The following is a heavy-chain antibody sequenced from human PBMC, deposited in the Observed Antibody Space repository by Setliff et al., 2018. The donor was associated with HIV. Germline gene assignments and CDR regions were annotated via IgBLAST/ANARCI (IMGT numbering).Heavy chain of an antibody. CDR3: ARSTVGAGTSFP. CDR2: ISHSGNT. V-gene: IGHV4-59*11. D-gene: IGHD1-26*01. CDR1: GDSINTHY. J-gene: IGHJ5*02. Sequence: SETLSLTCTVSGDSINTHYWSWIRQPPGKGLEWIGCISHSGNTNFNPSLNSRVTISLDTSKNQFSLRLTSLTAADTAIYYCARSTVGAGTSFPWGRGILVTVSS.